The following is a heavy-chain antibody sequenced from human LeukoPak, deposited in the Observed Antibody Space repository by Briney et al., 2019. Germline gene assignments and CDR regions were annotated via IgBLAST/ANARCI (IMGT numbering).Heavy chain of an antibody. CDR1: GFTFSSYG. D-gene: IGHD1-26*01. CDR3: ARDTPLIVGATLDY. Sequence: GRSLRLSCAASGFTFSSYGMHWVRQALGKGLEWVAVISYDGSNKYYADSVKGRFTISRDNSKNTLYLQMNSLRAEDTAVYYCARDTPLIVGATLDYWGQGTLVTVSS. CDR2: ISYDGSNK. J-gene: IGHJ4*02. V-gene: IGHV3-30-3*01.